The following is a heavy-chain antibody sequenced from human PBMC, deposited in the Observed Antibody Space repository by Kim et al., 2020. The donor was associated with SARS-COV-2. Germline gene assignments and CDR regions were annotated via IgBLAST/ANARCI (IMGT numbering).Heavy chain of an antibody. D-gene: IGHD5-12*01. Sequence: GGSLRLSCAASGFTFSSYALNWVRQASGKGLEWVSCISGSGANIYYADSVKGRFTISRDNAKNTLYLQMNSLRAEDTAVYYCAKGSGYDCYALYVWRRGT. CDR1: GFTFSSYA. CDR2: ISGSGANI. CDR3: AKGSGYDCYALYV. V-gene: IGHV3-23*01. J-gene: IGHJ6*02.